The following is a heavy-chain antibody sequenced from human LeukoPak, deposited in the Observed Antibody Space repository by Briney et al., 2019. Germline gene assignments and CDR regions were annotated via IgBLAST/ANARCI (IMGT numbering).Heavy chain of an antibody. CDR3: ARALAAGRVDS. CDR2: INYSGST. V-gene: IGHV4-59*01. D-gene: IGHD6-13*01. J-gene: IGHJ4*02. CDR1: GASISSYY. Sequence: SETLSLTCTVSGASISSYYWTWIRQPPGKGLEWIGYINYSGSTTYNPSLKSRVTFALDTSRNQVSLKLSSVSAADTALYYCARALAAGRVDSWGRGTLVTVSS.